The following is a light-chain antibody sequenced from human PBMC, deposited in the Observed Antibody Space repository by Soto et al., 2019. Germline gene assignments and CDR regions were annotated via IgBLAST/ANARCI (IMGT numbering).Light chain of an antibody. V-gene: IGLV2-23*01. Sequence: QSALTQPASVSGFLGQSITMSCTGSSSDVGTFNLVSWFQQHPGKAPKLLIFEGTKRPSGVSDRFSGSKSGNTASLTISGLQAEDEADSHCCSYAGTRTSRVFGTGTKLTVL. CDR2: EGT. CDR1: SSDVGTFNL. CDR3: CSYAGTRTSRV. J-gene: IGLJ1*01.